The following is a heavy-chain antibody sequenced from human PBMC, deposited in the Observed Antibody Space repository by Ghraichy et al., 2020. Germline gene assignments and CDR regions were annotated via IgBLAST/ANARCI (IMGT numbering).Heavy chain of an antibody. J-gene: IGHJ4*02. CDR1: GGSFSGYY. CDR2: INHSGST. CDR3: AQTDFDY. V-gene: IGHV4-34*01. Sequence: LETLSLTCAVYGGSFSGYYWSWIRQPPGKGLEWIGEINHSGSTNYNPSLKSRVTISVDTSKNQFSLKLSSVTAADTAVYYCAQTDFDYWGQGTLVTVSS.